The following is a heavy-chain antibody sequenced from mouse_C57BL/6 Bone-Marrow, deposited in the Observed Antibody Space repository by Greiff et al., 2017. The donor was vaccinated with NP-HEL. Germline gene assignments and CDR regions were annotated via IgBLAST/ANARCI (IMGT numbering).Heavy chain of an antibody. J-gene: IGHJ4*01. CDR2: ISNLAYSI. CDR1: GFTFSDYG. V-gene: IGHV5-15*01. Sequence: EVQLVESGGGLVQPGGSLKLSCAASGFTFSDYGMAWVRQAPRKGPEWVAFISNLAYSIYYADTVTGRFTISRENAKNTLYLEMSSLRSEDTAMYYCARRFYAMDYWGQGTSVTVSS. CDR3: ARRFYAMDY.